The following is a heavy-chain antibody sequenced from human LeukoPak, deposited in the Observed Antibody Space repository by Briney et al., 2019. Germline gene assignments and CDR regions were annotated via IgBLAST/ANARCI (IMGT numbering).Heavy chain of an antibody. Sequence: SLRLSCAASGFTFSSYWMHWVRQAPGKGLVWVSRINSDGSSTSYADSVKGRFTISRDNAKNTLYLQMNSLRAEDAAVYYCAREGAVAGTDYWGQGTLVSVSS. D-gene: IGHD6-19*01. J-gene: IGHJ4*02. CDR2: INSDGSST. CDR1: GFTFSSYW. V-gene: IGHV3-74*01. CDR3: AREGAVAGTDY.